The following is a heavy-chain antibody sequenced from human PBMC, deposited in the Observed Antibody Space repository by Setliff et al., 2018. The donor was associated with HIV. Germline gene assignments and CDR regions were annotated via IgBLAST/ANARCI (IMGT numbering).Heavy chain of an antibody. V-gene: IGHV1-69*05. D-gene: IGHD6-19*01. CDR3: ARDSGVSSGWKNWFDS. J-gene: IGHJ5*01. CDR2: IIPIYGTA. CDR1: GGTFSSYA. Sequence: KASGGTFSSYAISWVRQAPGQGLEWMGGIIPIYGTANYAQKFQGRVTITTDESTSTAYIDLSSLRSEDTAVYYCARDSGVSSGWKNWFDSWGQGTLVTVSS.